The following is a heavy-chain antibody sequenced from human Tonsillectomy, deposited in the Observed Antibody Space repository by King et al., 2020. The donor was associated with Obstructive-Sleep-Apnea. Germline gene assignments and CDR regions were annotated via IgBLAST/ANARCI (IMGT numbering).Heavy chain of an antibody. V-gene: IGHV1-18*01. CDR3: ARQSLAGDYFDP. J-gene: IGHJ5*02. CDR2: LTAYDGNT. CDR1: GYTFITYS. D-gene: IGHD4-17*01. Sequence: VQLVQSGAEVKTPGASVKVSCKASGYTFITYSITWVRQAPGQGLEWRGWLTAYDGNTNYAQKFQGRVTMTSDTSTSTAYMELRSLRSDDTAVYYCARQSLAGDYFDPWGQGTLVTVSS.